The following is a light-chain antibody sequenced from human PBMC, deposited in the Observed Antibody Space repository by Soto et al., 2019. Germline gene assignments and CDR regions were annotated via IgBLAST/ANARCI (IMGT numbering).Light chain of an antibody. CDR1: QTISTF. J-gene: IGKJ5*01. CDR2: SAS. V-gene: IGKV1-39*01. CDR3: QQSDSTPIN. Sequence: DIQMTQSPSSLSASVVYIVTITCRASQTISTFLNWYQQKEGKAPKILIYSASSLQSGVPSRFSGSGSGTDFTLTISSLQPEDFATYYCQQSDSTPINFGQGTRLEIK.